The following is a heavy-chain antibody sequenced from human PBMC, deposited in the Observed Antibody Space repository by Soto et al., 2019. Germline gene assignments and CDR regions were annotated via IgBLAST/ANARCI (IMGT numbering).Heavy chain of an antibody. J-gene: IGHJ6*02. Sequence: ASVKDSYKASGYSFTDYHIHWVRQAPGQGLELRGRINPKSGGTSTAQKFQGWVTMTTDTSISTASMELTRLTSDDTAIYYCARGDSTDCSNGVCSFFYNHDMDVWGQGTTVTVSS. CDR3: ARGDSTDCSNGVCSFFYNHDMDV. V-gene: IGHV1-2*04. CDR1: GYSFTDYH. D-gene: IGHD2-8*01. CDR2: INPKSGGT.